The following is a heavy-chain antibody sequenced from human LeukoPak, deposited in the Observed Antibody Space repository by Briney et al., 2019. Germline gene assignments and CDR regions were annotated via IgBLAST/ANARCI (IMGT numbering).Heavy chain of an antibody. CDR3: TRAIRHQLLSDY. J-gene: IGHJ4*02. CDR1: GYTFSNFD. V-gene: IGHV1-8*01. D-gene: IGHD2-2*01. CDR2: MNPESGNT. Sequence: GASVKVSCKASGYTFSNFDINWVRQATGQGPEWMGWMNPESGNTGYAQKFQGRVTMTRDSSKSTAYMEVISLRFEDTAIYYCTRAIRHQLLSDYWGQGTLVTVSS.